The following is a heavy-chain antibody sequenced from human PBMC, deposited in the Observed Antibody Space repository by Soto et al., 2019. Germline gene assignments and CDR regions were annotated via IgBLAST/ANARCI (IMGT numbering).Heavy chain of an antibody. CDR2: IYFDGITT. CDR3: ARGGAMGVDY. V-gene: IGHV3-74*01. D-gene: IGHD1-26*01. J-gene: IGHJ4*02. CDR1: GFTFNTHW. Sequence: GGSLRLSCTASGFTFNTHWMHWVRQAPGKGLVWVSRIYFDGITTNYADSVRGRLTVSRDNAKNTVYLHVNTLRDEDTAVYYCARGGAMGVDYWGQGTLVTVSS.